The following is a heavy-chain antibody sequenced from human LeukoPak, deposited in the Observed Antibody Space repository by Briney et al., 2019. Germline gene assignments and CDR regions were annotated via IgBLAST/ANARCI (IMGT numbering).Heavy chain of an antibody. CDR3: ARGYSSSWYDFRYWFDY. CDR2: INHSGST. J-gene: IGHJ4*02. Sequence: PSETLSLTCAVSGGSISSGGYSWSWIRQPPGKGLEWIGEINHSGSTNYNPSLKSRVTISVDTSKNQFSLKLSSVTAADTAVYYCARGYSSSWYDFRYWFDYWGQGTLVTVSS. CDR1: GGSISSGGYS. D-gene: IGHD6-13*01. V-gene: IGHV4-34*01.